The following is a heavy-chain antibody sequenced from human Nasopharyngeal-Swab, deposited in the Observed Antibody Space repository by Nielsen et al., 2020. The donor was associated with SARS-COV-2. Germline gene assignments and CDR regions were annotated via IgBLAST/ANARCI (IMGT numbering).Heavy chain of an antibody. CDR1: GGSFSADY. V-gene: IGHV4-34*01. J-gene: IGHJ6*03. CDR3: ARGLSGIVPSPILGLGPYYYYYYMDV. D-gene: IGHD7-27*01. CDR2: VNHSGST. Sequence: SETLSLTCAVSGGSFSADYWGWIRQPPGRGLEWIGEVNHSGSTNYNPSLKSRVTISVDPSKNQFSLRLSSVTAADTAVYYCARGLSGIVPSPILGLGPYYYYYYMDVWGKGTTVTVSS.